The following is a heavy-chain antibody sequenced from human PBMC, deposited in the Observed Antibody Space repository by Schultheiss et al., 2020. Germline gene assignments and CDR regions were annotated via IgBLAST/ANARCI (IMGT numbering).Heavy chain of an antibody. CDR3: ARGQYYYDSSGLDY. CDR1: GGSISSYY. J-gene: IGHJ4*02. CDR2: IYHSGST. Sequence: SETLSLTCTVSGGSISSYYWSWLRQPPGKGLEWIGSIYHSGSTYYNPSLKSRVTISVDTSKNQFSLKLSSVTAADTAVYYCARGQYYYDSSGLDYWGQGTLVTVSS. D-gene: IGHD3-22*01. V-gene: IGHV4-59*01.